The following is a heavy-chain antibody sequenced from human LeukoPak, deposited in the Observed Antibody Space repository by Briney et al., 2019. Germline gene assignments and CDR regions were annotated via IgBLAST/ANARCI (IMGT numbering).Heavy chain of an antibody. CDR1: GYTFTGYY. CDR3: ARDGARYDILTGYGFDY. V-gene: IGHV1-2*02. Sequence: ASVTVSCKASGYTFTGYYMHWVRQAPGQGLEWMGWINPNSGGTNYAQNFQGKVTMTRDTSICTAYMELSRLRSDDTAVYYGARDGARYDILTGYGFDYWGQGTLVTVSS. D-gene: IGHD3-9*01. J-gene: IGHJ4*02. CDR2: INPNSGGT.